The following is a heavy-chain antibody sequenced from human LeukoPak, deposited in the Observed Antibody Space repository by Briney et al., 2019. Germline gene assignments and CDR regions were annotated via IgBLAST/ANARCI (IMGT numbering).Heavy chain of an antibody. D-gene: IGHD2-15*01. CDR3: ARVRGGYCSGGSCYSAFDI. CDR1: GFTFSSYW. J-gene: IGHJ3*02. V-gene: IGHV3-7*04. Sequence: GGSLRLSCAASGFTFSSYWMRWVRQAPGKGLEWVANIKQDGSEKYYVDSVKGRFTISRDNAQNSLYLQMNSLRAEDTAVYYCARVRGGYCSGGSCYSAFDIWGQGTMVTVSS. CDR2: IKQDGSEK.